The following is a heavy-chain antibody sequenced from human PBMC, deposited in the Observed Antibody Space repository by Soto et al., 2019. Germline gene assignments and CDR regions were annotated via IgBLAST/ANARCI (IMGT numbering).Heavy chain of an antibody. CDR3: AREGDSSGWYNWFDP. V-gene: IGHV3-48*01. CDR1: GFTFSSYN. Sequence: EVQLVESGGGLVQPGGSLRLSCAASGFTFSSYNMNWVRQAPGKGLEWVSYFSSSSGNIYYADSVKGRFTISRDNAKNSLYLQMNSLRAEDTAVYYCAREGDSSGWYNWFDPWGQGTLVTVSS. CDR2: FSSSSGNI. J-gene: IGHJ5*02. D-gene: IGHD3-22*01.